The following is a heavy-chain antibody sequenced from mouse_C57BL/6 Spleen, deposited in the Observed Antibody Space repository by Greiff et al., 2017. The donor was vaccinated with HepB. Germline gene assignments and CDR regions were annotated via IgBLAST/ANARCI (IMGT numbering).Heavy chain of an antibody. V-gene: IGHV1-54*01. J-gene: IGHJ4*01. D-gene: IGHD1-1*01. Sequence: VKLMESGAELVRPGTSVKVSCKASGYAFTNYLIEWVKQRPGQGLEWIGVINPGSGGTNYNEKFKGKATLTADKSSSTAYMQLSSLTSEDSAVYFCARGPYGSSYYAMDYWGQGTSVTVSS. CDR3: ARGPYGSSYYAMDY. CDR1: GYAFTNYL. CDR2: INPGSGGT.